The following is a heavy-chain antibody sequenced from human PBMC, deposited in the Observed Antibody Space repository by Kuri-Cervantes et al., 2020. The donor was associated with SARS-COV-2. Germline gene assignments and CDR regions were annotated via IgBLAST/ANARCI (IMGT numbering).Heavy chain of an antibody. Sequence: SETLSLTCTLSGGSITTNFWNWIRQPPGGGLGWIGHMDHRGSTNSNPSLKSRVIMSIDRSKNQFSLTLNSVTAADTAVYYCTRQGHRWEFPSWGQGTLVTVSS. CDR1: GGSITTNF. D-gene: IGHD1-26*01. V-gene: IGHV4-59*08. CDR2: MDHRGST. J-gene: IGHJ1*01. CDR3: TRQGHRWEFPS.